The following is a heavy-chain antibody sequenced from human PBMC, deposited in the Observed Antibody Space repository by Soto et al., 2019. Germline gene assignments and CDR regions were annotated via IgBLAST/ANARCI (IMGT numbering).Heavy chain of an antibody. CDR3: AKGYCSSTSCQYYFDY. CDR1: GFTFSSYA. J-gene: IGHJ4*02. D-gene: IGHD2-2*01. Sequence: PGGSLRLSCAASGFTFSSYAMSWVRQAPGKGLEWVSAISGSGGSTYYADSVKGRFTISRDNSKNTLYLQMNSLRAEDTAVYYCAKGYCSSTSCQYYFDYWGQGTLVTVSS. CDR2: ISGSGGST. V-gene: IGHV3-23*01.